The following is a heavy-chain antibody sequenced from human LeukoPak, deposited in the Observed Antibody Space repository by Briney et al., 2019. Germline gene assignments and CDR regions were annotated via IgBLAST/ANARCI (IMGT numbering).Heavy chain of an antibody. CDR3: ARDPLNSSSWYSWFDP. D-gene: IGHD6-13*01. CDR1: GGTFSSYA. J-gene: IGHJ5*02. CDR2: IIPIFGTA. V-gene: IGHV1-69*06. Sequence: ASVKVSCKASGGTFSSYAISWVRQAPGQGLEWMGGIIPIFGTANYAQKFQGRVTITADKSTSTAYMELGSLRSEDTAVYYCARDPLNSSSWYSWFDPWGQGTLVTVSS.